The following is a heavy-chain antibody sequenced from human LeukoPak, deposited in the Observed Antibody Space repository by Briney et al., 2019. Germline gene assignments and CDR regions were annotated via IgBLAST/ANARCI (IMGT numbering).Heavy chain of an antibody. J-gene: IGHJ4*02. Sequence: GGSLRLSCAASGFTFSSYAMHWVRQALGKGLEWVAVISYDGSNKYYADSVKGRFTISRDNSKNTLYLQMNSLRTEDTAVYYCARGAWGTVLYPLLDWGQGTLVTVSS. CDR1: GFTFSSYA. CDR2: ISYDGSNK. D-gene: IGHD7-27*01. CDR3: ARGAWGTVLYPLLD. V-gene: IGHV3-30-3*01.